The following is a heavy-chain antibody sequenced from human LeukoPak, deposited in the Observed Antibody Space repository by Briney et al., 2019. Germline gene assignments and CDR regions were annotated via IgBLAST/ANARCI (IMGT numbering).Heavy chain of an antibody. J-gene: IGHJ4*02. CDR3: ARLGFDY. Sequence: GGSLRLSCAASGFTFSSYSMNWVRQAPGKGLEWVSYISSSSSTIYYAGSVKGRFTISRDNAKNSLYLQMNSLRAEDTAVYYCARLGFDYWGQGTLVTVSS. CDR2: ISSSSSTI. CDR1: GFTFSSYS. V-gene: IGHV3-48*04. D-gene: IGHD6-13*01.